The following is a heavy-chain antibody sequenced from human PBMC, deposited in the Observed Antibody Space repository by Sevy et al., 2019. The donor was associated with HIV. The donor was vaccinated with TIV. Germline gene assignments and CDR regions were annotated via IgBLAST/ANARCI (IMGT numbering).Heavy chain of an antibody. CDR1: GGSFSGYY. CDR2: ITHSENT. V-gene: IGHV4-34*01. J-gene: IGHJ4*02. D-gene: IGHD3-16*02. CDR3: ARGRYRVYLWGSYRPTYFDS. Sequence: SETLSLTCAVYGGSFSGYYWSWIRQPPGQGLEWIGEITHSENTNYNPSLKSRVTISIDTSKNQFSLKLRSVTAADTAVFYCARGRYRVYLWGSYRPTYFDSWGQGALVTVSS.